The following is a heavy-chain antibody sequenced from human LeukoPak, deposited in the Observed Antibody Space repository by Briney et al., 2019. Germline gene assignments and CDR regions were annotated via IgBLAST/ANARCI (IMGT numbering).Heavy chain of an antibody. CDR3: ARVKGVVTAILDY. D-gene: IGHD2-21*02. CDR1: GDSISSGDYY. V-gene: IGHV4-61*08. Sequence: SETLSLTCTVSGDSISSGDYYWSWIRQPPGKGLEWIGYIYYSGSTNYNPSLKSRVTFSVDTSKNQFSLKLISVTAADTAVYYCARVKGVVTAILDYWGQGTLVTVSS. CDR2: IYYSGST. J-gene: IGHJ4*02.